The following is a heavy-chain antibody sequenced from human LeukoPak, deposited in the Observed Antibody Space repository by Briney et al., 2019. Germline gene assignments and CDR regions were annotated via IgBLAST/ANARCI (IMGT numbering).Heavy chain of an antibody. D-gene: IGHD3-10*01. CDR2: IYYSGST. CDR1: GGSITSSNYY. Sequence: KSSETLSPTCTVSGGSITSSNYYWGWIRQPPGKGLEWIGTIYYSGSTYYNPSLKGRVTISVDASKNQFSLRLTSVTAADTAVYYCASYYYDSGTFYTKYFDPWGQGTLVTVSS. J-gene: IGHJ5*02. CDR3: ASYYYDSGTFYTKYFDP. V-gene: IGHV4-39*01.